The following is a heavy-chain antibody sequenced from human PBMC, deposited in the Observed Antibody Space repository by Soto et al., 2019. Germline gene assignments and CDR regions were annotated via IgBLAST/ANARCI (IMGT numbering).Heavy chain of an antibody. CDR1: GGSISDFY. CDR2: LYYTGST. CDR3: ARGGGYDFRSSQAPPIDV. V-gene: IGHV4-59*01. Sequence: NPSETLSLTCNASGGSISDFYWSWIRQSPGKRLEWIGYLYYTGSTNYNPALKSRVTISLDTSKNQFSLKVRSVTAADTAVYYCARGGGYDFRSSQAPPIDVWGQGTTVTVSS. J-gene: IGHJ6*02. D-gene: IGHD3-3*01.